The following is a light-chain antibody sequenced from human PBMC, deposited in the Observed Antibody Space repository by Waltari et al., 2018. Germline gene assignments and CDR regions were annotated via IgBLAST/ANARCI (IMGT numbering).Light chain of an antibody. CDR3: QQFDSVPYT. CDR2: DAT. CDR1: QGISKF. J-gene: IGKJ2*01. Sequence: DIQLTQSPSSLSASVGERVTITCQASQGISKFVNWYQHKAGKAPKLLIHDATRLEVGVPSRFTGSGSGTDFTFTVSSLQPEDIATYYCQQFDSVPYTFGQGTKLEI. V-gene: IGKV1-33*01.